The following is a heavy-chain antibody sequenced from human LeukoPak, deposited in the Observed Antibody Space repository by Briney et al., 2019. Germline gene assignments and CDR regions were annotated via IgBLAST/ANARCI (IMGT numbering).Heavy chain of an antibody. CDR2: ISYDGSNK. V-gene: IGHV3-30*04. CDR3: ARLLPAAGTGWFDP. Sequence: PGRSLRLSCAASGFTFSSYAMHWVRQAPGKGLEWVAVISYDGSNKYYADSVKGRFTISRDNSKNTLYLQMNSLRAEDTAVYYCARLLPAAGTGWFDPWGQGTLVTVSS. J-gene: IGHJ5*02. D-gene: IGHD6-13*01. CDR1: GFTFSSYA.